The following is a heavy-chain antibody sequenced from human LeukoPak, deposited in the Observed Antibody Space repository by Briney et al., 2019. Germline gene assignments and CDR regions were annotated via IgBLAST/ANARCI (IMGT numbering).Heavy chain of an antibody. Sequence: PSETLSLTCTVSGGSISSSGYYWGWIRQPPGKGLEWIGSIYYSGTTYYNPSLKSRVTISVDTSKNQFSLKLSSVTAADTAVYYCARDRQIHVDWSGYYINGGFDYWGQGTLVTVSS. CDR2: IYYSGTT. D-gene: IGHD3-3*01. CDR3: ARDRQIHVDWSGYYINGGFDY. J-gene: IGHJ4*02. CDR1: GGSISSSGYY. V-gene: IGHV4-39*02.